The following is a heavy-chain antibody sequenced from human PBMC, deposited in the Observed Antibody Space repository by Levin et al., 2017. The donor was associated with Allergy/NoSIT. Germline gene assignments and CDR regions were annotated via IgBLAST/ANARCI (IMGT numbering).Heavy chain of an antibody. CDR3: AKSPSENVGAPGYWFFEL. V-gene: IGHV3-64*02. CDR2: ISGNGGTT. CDR1: GFTFTRSA. J-gene: IGHJ2*01. D-gene: IGHD3-10*01. Sequence: LSLTCAASGFTFTRSAMHWARQAPGKGLEYVSGISGNGGTTYYADSVKGRFTISRDNSKNTLYLQMGSLKTEDMAIFFCAKSPSENVGAPGYWFFELWGRGTLVTVSS.